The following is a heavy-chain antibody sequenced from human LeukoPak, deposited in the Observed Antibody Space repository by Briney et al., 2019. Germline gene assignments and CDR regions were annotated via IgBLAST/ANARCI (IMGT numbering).Heavy chain of an antibody. CDR3: ARHGNEYDYSGYYYSN. J-gene: IGHJ4*02. V-gene: IGHV3-9*01. CDR1: GFTFGDYA. Sequence: GGSLRLSCAASGFTFGDYAMHWVRQAPGKGLEWVSGISWNSDSIGYADSVKGRFTISRDNAKNSLYLQLNSLRPEDTAVYYCARHGNEYDYSGYYYSNWGQGALVTVSS. D-gene: IGHD3-22*01. CDR2: ISWNSDSI.